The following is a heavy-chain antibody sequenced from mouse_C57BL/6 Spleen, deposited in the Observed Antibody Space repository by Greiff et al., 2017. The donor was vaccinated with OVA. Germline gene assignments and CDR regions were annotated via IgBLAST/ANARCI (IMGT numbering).Heavy chain of an antibody. V-gene: IGHV6-6*01. J-gene: IGHJ2*01. CDR2: IRNKANNHAT. CDR1: GFTFSDAW. D-gene: IGHD1-2*01. CDR3: TRAEVLRRGDY. Sequence: EVMLVESGGGLVQPGGSMKLSCAASGFTFSDAWMDWVRQSPEKGLEWVADIRNKANNHATYYAESVKGRFTISRDDSKSSVYLQMSSLRAEDTGIYYCTRAEVLRRGDYWGQGTTLTVSS.